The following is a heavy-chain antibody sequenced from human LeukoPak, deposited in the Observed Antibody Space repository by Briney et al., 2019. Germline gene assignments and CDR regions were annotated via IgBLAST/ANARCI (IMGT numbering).Heavy chain of an antibody. D-gene: IGHD3-22*01. CDR3: ARSYYYDSSGYCFDY. Sequence: ASVKVSCKASGGTFSSYAISLVRQAPGQGLEWMGGIIPIFGTANYAQKFQGRVAITADESTSTAYMELSSLRSEDTGVYYCARSYYYDSSGYCFDYWGQGTLVTVSS. V-gene: IGHV1-69*01. CDR1: GGTFSSYA. J-gene: IGHJ4*02. CDR2: IIPIFGTA.